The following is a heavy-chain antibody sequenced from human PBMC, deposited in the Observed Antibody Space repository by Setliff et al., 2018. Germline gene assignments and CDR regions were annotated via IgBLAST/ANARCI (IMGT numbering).Heavy chain of an antibody. CDR2: IKRKTDGETT. CDR3: ARVYCRHSCLVESYMDV. J-gene: IGHJ6*03. CDR1: GFTFSNAW. V-gene: IGHV3-15*01. D-gene: IGHD3-16*01. Sequence: GGSLRLSCAASGFTFSNAWMSWVRQAPGKGLEWVGQIKRKTDGETTDYAAPVKGRFIISRDDSKRTLYLQMNSLKNEDTALYYCARVYCRHSCLVESYMDVWGTGTTVTVSS.